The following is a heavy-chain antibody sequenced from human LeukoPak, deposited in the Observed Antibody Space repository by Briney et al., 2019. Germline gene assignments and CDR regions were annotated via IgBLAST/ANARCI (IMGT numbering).Heavy chain of an antibody. Sequence: GGSLRLSCAASGFTFDDYAMHWVRQAPGKGLEWVSFISWNSGIRGYADSVKGRFTISRDNAKNSLYLQMKSLRAEDTALYYCAKGCYGSESYVDYWGQGSLVIVSS. J-gene: IGHJ4*02. CDR1: GFTFDDYA. D-gene: IGHD3-10*01. V-gene: IGHV3-9*01. CDR3: AKGCYGSESYVDY. CDR2: ISWNSGIR.